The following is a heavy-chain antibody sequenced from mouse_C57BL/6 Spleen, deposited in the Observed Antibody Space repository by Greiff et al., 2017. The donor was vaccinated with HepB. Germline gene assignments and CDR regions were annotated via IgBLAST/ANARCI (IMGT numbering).Heavy chain of an antibody. CDR3: ARSDSSGYVLDY. CDR1: GYSFTSYY. D-gene: IGHD3-2*02. Sequence: VKLVESGPELVKPGASVKISCKASGYSFTSYYIHWVKQRPGQGLEWIGWIYPGSGNTKYNEKFKGKATLTADTSSSTAYMQLSSLTSEDSAVYYCARSDSSGYVLDYWGQGTTLTVSS. V-gene: IGHV1-66*01. J-gene: IGHJ2*01. CDR2: IYPGSGNT.